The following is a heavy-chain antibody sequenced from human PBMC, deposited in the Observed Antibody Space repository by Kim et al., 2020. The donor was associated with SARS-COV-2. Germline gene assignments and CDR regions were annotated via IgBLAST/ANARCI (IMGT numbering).Heavy chain of an antibody. CDR1: GYSFTNYY. CDR2: INPNTEFR. CDR3: ARGDYQHESGNYYHIDF. D-gene: IGHD3-10*01. J-gene: IGHJ4*02. V-gene: IGHV1-46*01. Sequence: ASVKVSCKASGYSFTNYYMHWVRQAPGQGLEWMGYINPNTEFRRYAQQFQGRVTMTGDTSTSTVYMELSSLRSEDTAVYHCARGDYQHESGNYYHIDFWGQGTLVTVSS.